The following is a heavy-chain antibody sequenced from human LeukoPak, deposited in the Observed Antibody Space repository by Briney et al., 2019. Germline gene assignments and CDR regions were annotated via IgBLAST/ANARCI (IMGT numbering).Heavy chain of an antibody. CDR2: IIPIFGTA. J-gene: IGHJ4*02. V-gene: IGHV1-69*05. Sequence: SVKVSCKASGGTFSSYAISWVRQAPGQGLEWMGRIIPIFGTANYAQKFQGRVTITTDESTSTAYMELSSLRSGDTAVYYCARAKGSSSPFDYWGQGTLVTVSS. CDR1: GGTFSSYA. CDR3: ARAKGSSSPFDY. D-gene: IGHD6-6*01.